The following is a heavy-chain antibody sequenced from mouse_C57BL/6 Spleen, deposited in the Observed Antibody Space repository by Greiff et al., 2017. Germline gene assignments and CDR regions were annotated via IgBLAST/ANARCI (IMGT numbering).Heavy chain of an antibody. CDR1: GFTFSSYA. V-gene: IGHV5-4*01. CDR3: ARGAYYSNYEGYYFDY. J-gene: IGHJ2*01. CDR2: ISDGGSYT. D-gene: IGHD2-5*01. Sequence: EVQLVESGGGLVKPGGSLKLSCAASGFTFSSYAMSWVRQTPEKRLEWVATISDGGSYTYYPDNVKGRFTSSRDNAENNLYLQMSHLKSEDTAMYYCARGAYYSNYEGYYFDYWGQGTTLTVSS.